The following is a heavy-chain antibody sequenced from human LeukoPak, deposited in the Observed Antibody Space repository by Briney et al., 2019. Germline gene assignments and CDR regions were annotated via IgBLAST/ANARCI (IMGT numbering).Heavy chain of an antibody. V-gene: IGHV3-23*01. CDR2: VGVSGATT. D-gene: IGHD3-10*01. Sequence: GRSLRLSCAASGFTFSSYAMSWVRQAPGKGLEWISGVGVSGATTNHADSVKGRFTVSRDNSKNMLYLQMNSLRVEDTAVYYCAKGGWFGQSPSDVFHLWGQGTMVTVSS. J-gene: IGHJ3*01. CDR3: AKGGWFGQSPSDVFHL. CDR1: GFTFSSYA.